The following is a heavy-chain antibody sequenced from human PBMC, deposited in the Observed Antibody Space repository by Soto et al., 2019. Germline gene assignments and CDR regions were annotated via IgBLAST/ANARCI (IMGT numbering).Heavy chain of an antibody. CDR3: AAVDTGIVSYGLDV. V-gene: IGHV1-69*01. CDR2: IIPGFATA. CDR1: GGTFSSYV. Sequence: QVQLVQSGAEVKKPGSSVKVSCKASGGTFSSYVINWVRQAPGQGLEWMGGIIPGFATANYAQKFQGRVTITADEYTRTAYMELSMLRSADTAMYYCAAVDTGIVSYGLDVWGQGPTVTVSS. D-gene: IGHD5-18*01. J-gene: IGHJ6*02.